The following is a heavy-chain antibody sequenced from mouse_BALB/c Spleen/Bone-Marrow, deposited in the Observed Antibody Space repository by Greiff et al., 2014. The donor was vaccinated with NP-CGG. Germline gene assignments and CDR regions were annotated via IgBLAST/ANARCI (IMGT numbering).Heavy chain of an antibody. Sequence: VQLQQSGPELVKPGASVRISCKASGYTFTSYYIHWVKQRPGQGLEWIGWIYPGNVNTKYNEKFKVKATLTAGKSSSTAYMQLSSLTSEDSAVYFCARRKWAMDYWGQGTSVTVSS. J-gene: IGHJ4*01. CDR2: IYPGNVNT. D-gene: IGHD1-3*01. CDR1: GYTFTSYY. V-gene: IGHV1S56*01. CDR3: ARRKWAMDY.